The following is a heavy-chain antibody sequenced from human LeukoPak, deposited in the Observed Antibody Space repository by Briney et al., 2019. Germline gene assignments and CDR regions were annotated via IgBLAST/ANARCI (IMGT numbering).Heavy chain of an antibody. CDR3: ARFVREYYYGSGFFDY. J-gene: IGHJ4*02. D-gene: IGHD3-10*01. CDR2: IVVGSGNT. Sequence: SVKVSCKASGFTFTSSAVQWVRQARGQRLEWIGWIVVGSGNTNYAQKFQERVTITRDMSTSTAYTELSSLRSEDTAVYYCARFVREYYYGSGFFDYWGQGTLVTVSS. V-gene: IGHV1-58*01. CDR1: GFTFTSSA.